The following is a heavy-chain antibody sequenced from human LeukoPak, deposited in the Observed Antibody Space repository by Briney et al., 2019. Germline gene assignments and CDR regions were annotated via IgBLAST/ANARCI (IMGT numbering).Heavy chain of an antibody. CDR3: AKDQGTGPRPGIELHYYYYYYMDV. J-gene: IGHJ6*03. Sequence: GGSLRLSCAASGFTFSSYAMSWVRQAPGKGLEWVSAISGSGGSTYYADSVKGRFTISRDNSKNTLYLQMNSLRAEDTAVYYCAKDQGTGPRPGIELHYYYYYYMDVWGKGTTVTVSS. V-gene: IGHV3-23*01. CDR1: GFTFSSYA. CDR2: ISGSGGST. D-gene: IGHD3-10*01.